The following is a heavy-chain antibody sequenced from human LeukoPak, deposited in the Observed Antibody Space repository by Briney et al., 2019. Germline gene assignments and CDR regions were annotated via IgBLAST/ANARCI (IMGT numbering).Heavy chain of an antibody. CDR1: GFTFSSYE. Sequence: GGSLRLSCAASGFTFSSYEMNWVRQAPGKGLEWVSYISSSGSTIYYADSVKGRFTISRDNAKNSLYLQMNSLRAEDTAVYYCARDSSYCSSTSCYWKGSEIRFDYWGQGTPVTVSS. CDR3: ARDSSYCSSTSCYWKGSEIRFDY. J-gene: IGHJ4*02. V-gene: IGHV3-48*03. CDR2: ISSSGSTI. D-gene: IGHD2-2*01.